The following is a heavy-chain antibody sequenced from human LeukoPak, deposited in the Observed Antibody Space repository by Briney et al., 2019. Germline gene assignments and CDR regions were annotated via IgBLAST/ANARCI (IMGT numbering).Heavy chain of an antibody. D-gene: IGHD3-22*01. V-gene: IGHV1-8*01. CDR2: MNPRTGNT. CDR1: RYTFTSYD. Sequence: ASVRVSCKALRYTFTSYDINWVRQAPGQGLEWMGWMNPRTGNTGYAPKFQGRVTMTRDTSTSTAYLEVSGLRSEDTAVYYCARLSETPDYYGSGGYLYFAYWGQGTRVTVSS. J-gene: IGHJ4*02. CDR3: ARLSETPDYYGSGGYLYFAY.